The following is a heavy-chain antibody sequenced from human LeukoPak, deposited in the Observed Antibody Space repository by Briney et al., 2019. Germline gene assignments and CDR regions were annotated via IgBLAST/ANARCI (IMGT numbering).Heavy chain of an antibody. D-gene: IGHD3-22*01. Sequence: PGGSLRLSCAASGFTFSSYAMHWVRQAPGKGLVWLSRINSDGGDTTYADSVKGRFTISRDNAKNTLYLQMNSLRAEDTAMYYCARASGTDSSGYLQIDYWGQGTLVTVSS. CDR3: ARASGTDSSGYLQIDY. CDR1: GFTFSSYA. J-gene: IGHJ4*02. V-gene: IGHV3-74*01. CDR2: INSDGGDT.